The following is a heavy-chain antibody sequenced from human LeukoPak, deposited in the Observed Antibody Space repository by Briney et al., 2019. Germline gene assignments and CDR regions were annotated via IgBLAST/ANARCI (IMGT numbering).Heavy chain of an antibody. J-gene: IGHJ5*02. CDR1: GYIFTNYG. CDR2: ISVYNGNT. D-gene: IGHD3-3*01. CDR3: ARVRCYDFWSGYCNWFDP. V-gene: IGHV1-18*01. Sequence: ASVKVSCKASGYIFTNYGISWVRQAPGQGLEWMGWISVYNGNTNSAQNLQVRVTMTTYTSTSIVYMELRNLRSDDTAVYYCARVRCYDFWSGYCNWFDPWGQGTLVTVSS.